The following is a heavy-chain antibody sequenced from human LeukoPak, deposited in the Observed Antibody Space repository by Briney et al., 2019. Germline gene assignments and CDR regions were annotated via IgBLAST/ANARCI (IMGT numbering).Heavy chain of an antibody. CDR3: ATDALSSGWPNWFDP. D-gene: IGHD6-19*01. J-gene: IGHJ5*02. V-gene: IGHV1-24*01. CDR2: FDPEDGET. Sequence: ASVKVSCKVSGYTLAELSMHWVRQAPGKGLEWMGGFDPEDGETIYAQKFQGRVTMTEDTSTDTAYMELSSLRSEDTAVYYCATDALSSGWPNWFDPWGQGTLVTVSS. CDR1: GYTLAELS.